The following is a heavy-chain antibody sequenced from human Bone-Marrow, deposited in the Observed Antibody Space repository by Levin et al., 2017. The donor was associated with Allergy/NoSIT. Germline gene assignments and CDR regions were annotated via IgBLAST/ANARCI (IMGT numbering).Heavy chain of an antibody. CDR2: ISSSGSTI. D-gene: IGHD2-2*01. CDR1: GFTFSDYY. CDR3: ARDKSDIGVVDHYYGMDV. Sequence: GGSLRLSCAASGFTFSDYYMSWIRQAPGKGLEWVSYISSSGSTIYYADSVKGRFTISRDNAKNSLYLQMNSLRAEDTAVYYCARDKSDIGVVDHYYGMDVWGQGTTVTVSS. J-gene: IGHJ6*02. V-gene: IGHV3-11*01.